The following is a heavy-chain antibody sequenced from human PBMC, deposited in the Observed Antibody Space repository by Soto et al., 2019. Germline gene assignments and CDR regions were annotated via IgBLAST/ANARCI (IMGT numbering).Heavy chain of an antibody. D-gene: IGHD6-19*01. CDR2: IYYTGST. V-gene: IGHV4-39*01. CDR1: GGSISISNYY. J-gene: IGHJ4*02. CDR3: VRHPGYSTGWYYFDY. Sequence: QLQLQESGPGLVKASETLSLTCTVSGGSISISNYYWGWIRQPPGKGLEWIGSIYYTGSTYYNPSLKSRLTISVDTSKNQFSLKVTSVTAADTAVYYCVRHPGYSTGWYYFDYWGQGTLVTVSS.